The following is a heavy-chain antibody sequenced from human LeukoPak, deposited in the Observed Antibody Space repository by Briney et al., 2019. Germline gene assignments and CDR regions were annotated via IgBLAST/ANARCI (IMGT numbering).Heavy chain of an antibody. Sequence: SETLSLTCTVSGGSISDSSYYWGWIRQPPGKGLEWIGSIYYSGSVYYNPSLKSRLTISGDTSKNQFSLKLRSVTAADTAVYYCARQKAAAGTGFWGQGTLVTVSS. CDR1: GGSISDSSYY. J-gene: IGHJ4*02. CDR3: ARQKAAAGTGF. V-gene: IGHV4-39*01. D-gene: IGHD6-13*01. CDR2: IYYSGSV.